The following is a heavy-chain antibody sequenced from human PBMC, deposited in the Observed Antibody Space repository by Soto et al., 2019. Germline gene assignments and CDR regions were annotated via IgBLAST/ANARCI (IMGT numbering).Heavy chain of an antibody. CDR2: VWYDGTNK. Sequence: QVELVESGGGVVQPGRSLRLSWAASGFTFSSYGMHWVRRAPGKGLEWVAVVWYDGTNKNYADSVKGRFTISRDNSKNTLYLQMNSLRAEDTVVYYCVRGTSTSPDYWGQGTLVTVSS. CDR3: VRGTSTSPDY. J-gene: IGHJ4*02. V-gene: IGHV3-33*01. CDR1: GFTFSSYG. D-gene: IGHD2-2*01.